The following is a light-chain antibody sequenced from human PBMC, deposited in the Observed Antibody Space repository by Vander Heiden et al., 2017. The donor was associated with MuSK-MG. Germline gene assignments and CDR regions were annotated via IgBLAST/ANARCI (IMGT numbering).Light chain of an antibody. CDR1: QSVSSN. CDR2: GTS. Sequence: ASQSVSSNLAWYQQKPGQPPTLLIYGTSTRTTDVPARFSGSGSGTEFTLTISSLQSEDFAVYLCQQDKSWPITFGQGTRLEIK. J-gene: IGKJ5*01. CDR3: QQDKSWPIT. V-gene: IGKV3-15*01.